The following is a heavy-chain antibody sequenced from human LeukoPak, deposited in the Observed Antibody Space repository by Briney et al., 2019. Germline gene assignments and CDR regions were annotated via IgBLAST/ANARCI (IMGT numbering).Heavy chain of an antibody. Sequence: PGGSLRLSCVASGFTFSSYWMSWVRQAPGKGLEWVANIKQDGSEKYYVDSVKGRFTISRDNAKNSLYLQMNSLRAEDTAVYYCARDVGYDFWSGYYEKEHYYYYYYMDVWGKGTTVTVSS. D-gene: IGHD3-3*01. CDR3: ARDVGYDFWSGYYEKEHYYYYYYMDV. CDR2: IKQDGSEK. V-gene: IGHV3-7*01. J-gene: IGHJ6*03. CDR1: GFTFSSYW.